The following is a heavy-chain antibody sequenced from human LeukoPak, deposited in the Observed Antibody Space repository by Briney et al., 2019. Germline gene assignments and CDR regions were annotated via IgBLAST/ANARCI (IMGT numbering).Heavy chain of an antibody. V-gene: IGHV1-46*01. CDR2: INPSGGST. Sequence: ASVKVSCKASGYTFTSYYMHWVRQAPGQGLEWMGIINPSGGSTSYAQKSQGRVTMTRDTSTSTVYMELSSLRSEDTAVYYCARDRTVTVYYYYYMDVWGKGTTVTVSS. CDR3: ARDRTVTVYYYYYMDV. D-gene: IGHD4-17*01. J-gene: IGHJ6*03. CDR1: GYTFTSYY.